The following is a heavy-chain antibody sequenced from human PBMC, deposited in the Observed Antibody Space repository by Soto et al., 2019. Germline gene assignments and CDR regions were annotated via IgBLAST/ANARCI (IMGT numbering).Heavy chain of an antibody. CDR2: MRYSGSS. V-gene: IGHV4-31*03. CDR3: AIAEEDRRHFGDYGRSGWGAFDI. CDR1: GGFVDSGGYY. D-gene: IGHD4-17*01. J-gene: IGHJ3*02. Sequence: QVQLQESGPGLVKPSRTLTLTCTVSGGFVDSGGYYWTWIRHLPGKGLEWIGYMRYSGSSYYNPSLESRVPMSFDTSTNNASLKMSSVTAAVTAVYYCAIAEEDRRHFGDYGRSGWGAFDIWGQGTMVSVCS.